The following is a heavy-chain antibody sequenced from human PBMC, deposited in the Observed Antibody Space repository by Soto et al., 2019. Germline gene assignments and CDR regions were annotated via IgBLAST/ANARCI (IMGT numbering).Heavy chain of an antibody. V-gene: IGHV4-39*01. CDR2: IFYTGRT. D-gene: IGHD3-22*01. CDR1: GGSISTSSYY. CDR3: TRHHPHHYDSSGYFDY. J-gene: IGHJ4*02. Sequence: TSETLSLTCTVSGGSISTSSYYWGWIRQSPGKGLEWIGTIFYTGRTYYNPSLESRVTLSVDTSKNQFSLHLTSVTAADTAMYYCTRHHPHHYDSSGYFDYWGQGTLVTVSS.